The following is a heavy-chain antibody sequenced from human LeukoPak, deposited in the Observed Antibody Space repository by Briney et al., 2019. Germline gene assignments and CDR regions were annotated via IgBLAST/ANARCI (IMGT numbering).Heavy chain of an antibody. J-gene: IGHJ4*02. V-gene: IGHV3-7*01. CDR1: GFTFSTFA. D-gene: IGHD5-24*01. CDR2: INQDGSEK. Sequence: PGGSLRLSCAASGFTFSTFAMIWVRQPPGKGLEWVASINQDGSEKYYLDSVKGRFTISRDNAKNSLYLQMNSLRDEDTAVYSCARDGVRDGLYFDRWGQGTLVTVSS. CDR3: ARDGVRDGLYFDR.